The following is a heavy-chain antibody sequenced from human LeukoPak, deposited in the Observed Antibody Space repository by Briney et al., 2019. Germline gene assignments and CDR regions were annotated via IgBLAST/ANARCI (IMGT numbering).Heavy chain of an antibody. D-gene: IGHD3-22*01. CDR3: GKRLYDSSADYYGFRAFVM. Sequence: GGPLRLSCAASGFTFSRHSMHWVRQAPGKGLEWVAFISYDGNNNYYTDSVKGRFTISRDNSKNMLYLQMNSLRAEGSAVYYSGKRLYDSSADYYGFRAFVMWGERTKVTLSS. CDR2: ISYDGNNN. J-gene: IGHJ3*02. CDR1: GFTFSRHS. V-gene: IGHV3-30-3*01.